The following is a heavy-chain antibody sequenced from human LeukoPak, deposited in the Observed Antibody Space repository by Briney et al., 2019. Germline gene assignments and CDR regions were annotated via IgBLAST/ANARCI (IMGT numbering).Heavy chain of an antibody. Sequence: SQTLSLTCTVSGASINTGDSYWIWIRQPPGKGLEWIGYIYYTGSTYYNPSLKSRVTISVDTSKNQFSLKLTSVTAADTAVYFCARVGGSVVPAAIGLDYWGQGTLVTVSS. V-gene: IGHV4-30-4*08. D-gene: IGHD2-2*02. J-gene: IGHJ4*02. CDR3: ARVGGSVVPAAIGLDY. CDR1: GASINTGDSY. CDR2: IYYTGST.